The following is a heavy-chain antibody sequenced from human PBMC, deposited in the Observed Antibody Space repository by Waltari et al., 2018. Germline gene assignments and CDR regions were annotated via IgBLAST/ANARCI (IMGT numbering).Heavy chain of an antibody. CDR1: GGSISSYY. V-gene: IGHV4-59*01. J-gene: IGHJ3*02. CDR3: ARAQSPYIAAAENDAFDI. CDR2: NYYSGST. D-gene: IGHD6-13*01. Sequence: QVQLQESGPGLVKPSETLSLTCTVSGGSISSYYWSWIRQPPGKGLVWIGYNYYSGSTNYNPSLQSRVTISVDTSKNQYSLKLSSVTDADTAVYYCARAQSPYIAAAENDAFDIWGQGTMVTVSS.